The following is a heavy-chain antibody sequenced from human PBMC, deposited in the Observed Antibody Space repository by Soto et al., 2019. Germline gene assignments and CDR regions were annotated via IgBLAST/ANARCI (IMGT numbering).Heavy chain of an antibody. CDR3: AEAQDIVVVVAATIFDY. CDR2: ISYDGSNK. V-gene: IGHV3-30*18. CDR1: GFTFSSYG. D-gene: IGHD2-15*01. J-gene: IGHJ4*02. Sequence: GGSLRLSCAASGFTFSSYGMHWVRQAPGKGLEWVAVISYDGSNKYYADSVKGRFTISRDNSKNTLYLQMNSLRAEDTAVYYCAEAQDIVVVVAATIFDYWGQGTLVTVSS.